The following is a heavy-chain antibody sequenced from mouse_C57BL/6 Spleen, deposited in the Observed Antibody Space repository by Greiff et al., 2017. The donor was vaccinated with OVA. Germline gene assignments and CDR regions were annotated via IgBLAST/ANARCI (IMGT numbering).Heavy chain of an antibody. CDR3: ARLGGFPY. CDR1: GYTFTSYW. V-gene: IGHV1-61*01. CDR2: IYPSDSET. Sequence: VQLQQPGAELVRPGSSVKLSCKASGYTFTSYWMDWVKQRPGQGLEWIGNIYPSDSETHYNQKFKVKATLTVDKSSSTAYMQLSSLTSEDSAVYYCARLGGFPYWGQGTTLTVSS. D-gene: IGHD4-1*01. J-gene: IGHJ2*01.